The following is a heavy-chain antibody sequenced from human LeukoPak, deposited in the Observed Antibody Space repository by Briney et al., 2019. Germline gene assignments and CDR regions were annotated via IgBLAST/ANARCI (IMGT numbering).Heavy chain of an antibody. CDR1: GGSFSVYY. CDR3: AKDSWELRNAFDI. V-gene: IGHV4-34*01. J-gene: IGHJ3*02. D-gene: IGHD1-26*01. Sequence: SETLSLTCAVDGGSFSVYYWSWIRQPPGKGLEWIGEINHSGSTNYNPSLKSRVTISLDTSKNQFSLKLSSVTAADTAVYYCAKDSWELRNAFDIWGQGTMVTVSS. CDR2: INHSGST.